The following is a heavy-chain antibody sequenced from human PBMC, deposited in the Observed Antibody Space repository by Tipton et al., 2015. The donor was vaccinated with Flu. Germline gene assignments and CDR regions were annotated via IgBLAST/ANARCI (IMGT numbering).Heavy chain of an antibody. Sequence: LRLSCAVYGGSFSGYYWSWIRQPPGKGLEWIGEINHSGSTNYNPSLKSRVTISVDTSKNQFSLKLSSVTAADTAVYYCARAPGRVRFLEWLRGTYYMDVWGKGTTVTVSS. J-gene: IGHJ6*03. CDR1: GGSFSGYY. CDR2: INHSGST. V-gene: IGHV4-34*01. D-gene: IGHD3-3*01. CDR3: ARAPGRVRFLEWLRGTYYMDV.